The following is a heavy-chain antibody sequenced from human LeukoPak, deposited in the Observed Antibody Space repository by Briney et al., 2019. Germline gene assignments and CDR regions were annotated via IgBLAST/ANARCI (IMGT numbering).Heavy chain of an antibody. J-gene: IGHJ4*02. CDR1: GDSVSRNTTA. D-gene: IGHD6-13*01. Sequence: SQTLTLTRAISGDSVSRNTTAWSWIRQSPSRGLEWLGRTYYRSKWYSDYAVSVKSRITIKPDTSKNQFSLQLNSVTPEDTAVYYCARGSYGSTCYWGQGTLVTVSS. CDR2: TYYRSKWYS. V-gene: IGHV6-1*01. CDR3: ARGSYGSTCY.